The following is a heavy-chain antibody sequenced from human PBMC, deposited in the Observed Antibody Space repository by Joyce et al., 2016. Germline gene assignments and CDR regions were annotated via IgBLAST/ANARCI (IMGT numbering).Heavy chain of an antibody. J-gene: IGHJ4*02. CDR1: GGSISSRSNF. CDR2: IYYNGRT. V-gene: IGHV4-39*07. D-gene: IGHD4-11*01. Sequence: QLQLQESGPGLVKPSETLSLTCTVSGGSISSRSNFWGWIRRPPGKGLEWMGSIYYNGRTYYNPSLRSRVIISLDTSKSQFSLRLSSVTAADTAVYYCAREGGPTVTTTNFDYWGQGILVTVSS. CDR3: AREGGPTVTTTNFDY.